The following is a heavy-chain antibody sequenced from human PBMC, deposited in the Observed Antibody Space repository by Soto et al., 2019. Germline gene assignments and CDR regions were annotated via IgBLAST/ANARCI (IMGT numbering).Heavy chain of an antibody. CDR1: GFTFSDYL. V-gene: IGHV3-11*01. CDR2: ISPTGNTK. Sequence: QAQLVESGGGLVRPGGSLRLSCAASGFTFSDYLLSWIRQAPGKGLEWIAYISPTGNTKYYADSVKGRFTVSRDNAKNSLYLQMNNLRVEDTAIYYCARDIDHXXAFDIWGQGTLVIVSS. D-gene: IGHD3-16*02. J-gene: IGHJ3*02. CDR3: ARDIDHXXAFDI.